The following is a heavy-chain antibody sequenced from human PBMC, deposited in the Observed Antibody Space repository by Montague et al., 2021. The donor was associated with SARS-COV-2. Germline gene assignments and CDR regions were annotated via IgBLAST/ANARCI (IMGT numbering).Heavy chain of an antibody. CDR1: GDSISSGTHY. Sequence: TLSLTCTVSGDSISSGTHYWSWIRQPAGKGLEWIGRIYSSGSTNYNPSLKSRVTISVDTSKNQFSLNLSSVTAADTAVYYCARVGGYESRFFDYWGQGSLVTVSS. D-gene: IGHD1-1*01. CDR3: ARVGGYESRFFDY. V-gene: IGHV4-61*02. CDR2: IYSSGST. J-gene: IGHJ4*02.